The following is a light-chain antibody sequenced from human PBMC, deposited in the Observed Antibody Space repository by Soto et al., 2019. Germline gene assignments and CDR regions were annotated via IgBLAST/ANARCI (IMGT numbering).Light chain of an antibody. Sequence: QLVLTQPPSASGTPGQRVTISCSGSSSNIGSNYVYWYQQLPGTAPKLLIYRNNQLPSGVPDRFSGSKSGTSASLAISVLRSEDEADYYCAAWDDSLSGQVVFGGGTKLAVL. CDR2: RNN. J-gene: IGLJ2*01. V-gene: IGLV1-47*01. CDR1: SSNIGSNY. CDR3: AAWDDSLSGQVV.